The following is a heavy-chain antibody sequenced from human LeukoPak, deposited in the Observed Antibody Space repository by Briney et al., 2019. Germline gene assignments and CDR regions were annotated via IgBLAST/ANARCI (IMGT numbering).Heavy chain of an antibody. CDR2: INPNSGGT. D-gene: IGHD3-10*01. J-gene: IGHJ6*03. V-gene: IGHV1-2*02. Sequence: ASVKVSCKASGYTFTGYYMHWVRQAPGQGLEWMGWINPNSGGTNYAQKFQGRVTMTRDTSISTAYMELSRLRSDDTAVYYCARDSDYGSRRYYYYMDVWGQGTLVTVSS. CDR1: GYTFTGYY. CDR3: ARDSDYGSRRYYYYMDV.